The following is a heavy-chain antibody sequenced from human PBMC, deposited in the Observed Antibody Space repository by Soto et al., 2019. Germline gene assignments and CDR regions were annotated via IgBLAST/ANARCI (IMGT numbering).Heavy chain of an antibody. D-gene: IGHD3-22*01. V-gene: IGHV4-39*01. CDR2: IYYSGST. Sequence: SETLSLTCTVSGGSISSSSYYWGWIRQPPGKGLEWIGSIYYSGSTYYNPSLKSRVTISVDTSKNQFSLKLSSVTAADTAVYYCASQSVVVITTGPNWFDPWGQGTLVTVSS. CDR3: ASQSVVVITTGPNWFDP. CDR1: GGSISSSSYY. J-gene: IGHJ5*02.